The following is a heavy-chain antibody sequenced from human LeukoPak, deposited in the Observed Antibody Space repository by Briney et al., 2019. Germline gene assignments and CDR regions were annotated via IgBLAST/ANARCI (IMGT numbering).Heavy chain of an antibody. V-gene: IGHV4-59*08. D-gene: IGHD5/OR15-5a*01. CDR2: IHYSGTT. J-gene: IGHJ5*02. CDR3: ARHVSGYNWFDP. Sequence: SETLSLTCTVSSDSMSNYCWSWIRQPPGKGLDWIGYIHYSGTTNYNPSLKNRVTISVDTSKNQFSLNLSSVTAADTAVYYCARHVSGYNWFDPWGQGTLVTVSS. CDR1: SDSMSNYC.